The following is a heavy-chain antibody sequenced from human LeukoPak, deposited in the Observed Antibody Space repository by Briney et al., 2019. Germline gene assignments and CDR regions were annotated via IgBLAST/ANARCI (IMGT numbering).Heavy chain of an antibody. Sequence: GGSLRLSCAASGFTFSSYAMSWVRQAPGKGLEWVSAISGSGGSTYCADSVKGRFTISRDNSKNTLYLQMNSLRAEDTAVYYCAKDQDIYDFWSGYYLAYDYWGQGTLVTVSS. D-gene: IGHD3-3*01. CDR1: GFTFSSYA. V-gene: IGHV3-23*01. J-gene: IGHJ4*02. CDR3: AKDQDIYDFWSGYYLAYDY. CDR2: ISGSGGST.